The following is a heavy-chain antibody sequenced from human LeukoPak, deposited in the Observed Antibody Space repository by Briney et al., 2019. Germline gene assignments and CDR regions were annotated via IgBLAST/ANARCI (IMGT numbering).Heavy chain of an antibody. Sequence: TGGSLRLSCAASGFTFSSYSMNWVRQAPGKGLEWVSSISSSSSYIYCADSVKGRFTISRDNAKNSLYLQMNSLRAEDTAVYYCARGTTRGLDYWGQGTLVTVSS. CDR1: GFTFSSYS. CDR2: ISSSSSYI. J-gene: IGHJ4*02. V-gene: IGHV3-21*01. D-gene: IGHD1-7*01. CDR3: ARGTTRGLDY.